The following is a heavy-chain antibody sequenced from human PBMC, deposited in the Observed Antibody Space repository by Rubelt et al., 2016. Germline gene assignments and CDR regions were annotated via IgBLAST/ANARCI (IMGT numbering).Heavy chain of an antibody. CDR2: ITPSGST. Sequence: QVQLQQWGAGLLKPSETLSLTCAVYGGSFSGYYWSWIRQPPGKGLEWIGEITPSGSTNYNPSLKSRVTISVDTSKNQFSLRLSSVTAADTAVYYCTRGGSSSHFPYFDYWGQEILVTVSS. CDR3: TRGGSSSHFPYFDY. CDR1: GGSFSGYY. V-gene: IGHV4-34*01. J-gene: IGHJ4*02. D-gene: IGHD6-13*01.